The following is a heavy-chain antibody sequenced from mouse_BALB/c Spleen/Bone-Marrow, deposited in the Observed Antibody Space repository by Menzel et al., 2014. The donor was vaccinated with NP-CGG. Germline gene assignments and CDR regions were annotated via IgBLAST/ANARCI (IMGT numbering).Heavy chain of an antibody. CDR3: ARSGYGGTLCAMDY. CDR1: GFTFSSFG. V-gene: IGHV5-17*02. Sequence: EVHLVESGGGLVRPGGSRKLSCAASGFTFSSFGMHWVRQASEKGLEWVAYISSGSGTIYYADTVKGRFTISRDNPKNTLFLRKTSLRSEDAAMYYGARSGYGGTLCAMDYWGQGTSVTVSP. CDR2: ISSGSGTI. D-gene: IGHD1-1*01. J-gene: IGHJ4*01.